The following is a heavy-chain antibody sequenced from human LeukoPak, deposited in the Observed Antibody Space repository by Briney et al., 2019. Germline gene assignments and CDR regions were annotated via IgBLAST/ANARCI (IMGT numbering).Heavy chain of an antibody. J-gene: IGHJ4*02. V-gene: IGHV3-7*01. CDR1: GFNFRNSW. D-gene: IGHD5-12*01. CDR3: ATAEYTVALDY. Sequence: EGSLRLSCVASGFNFRNSWMTWVRQAPGKGLEWVANMKQDGTKTYYADSVKGRFTISRDSAKNSLYLQMNSLRVEDTAVYYCATAEYTVALDYWGQGTLITVSS. CDR2: MKQDGTKT.